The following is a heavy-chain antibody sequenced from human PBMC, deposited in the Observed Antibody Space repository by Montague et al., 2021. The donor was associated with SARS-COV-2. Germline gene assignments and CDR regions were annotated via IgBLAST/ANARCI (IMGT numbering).Heavy chain of an antibody. V-gene: IGHV4-61*01. D-gene: IGHD3-22*01. Sequence: SETLSLTCTVSGASVRSGNSYWNWIRQPPGKGLEWIGYISYSGSTNYSPSLKSRVTISVDTSKNQLSLKVISATAADTAVYYCARIGYENVGYCYNFPDWGQGTLVTVSS. CDR3: ARIGYENVGYCYNFPD. J-gene: IGHJ1*01. CDR1: GASVRSGNSY. CDR2: ISYSGST.